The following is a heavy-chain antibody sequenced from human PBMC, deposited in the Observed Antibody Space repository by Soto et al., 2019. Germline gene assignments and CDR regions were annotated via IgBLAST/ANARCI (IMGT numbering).Heavy chain of an antibody. Sequence: ASVTVSCKVSGYTLTELSMHWVRQAPGKGLEWMGGFDPEDGETIYAQKFQGRVTMTEDTSTDTAYMELSSLRSEDTAVYYCATDLEKWELPGNYWGQGTLVTVSS. J-gene: IGHJ4*02. CDR2: FDPEDGET. V-gene: IGHV1-24*01. D-gene: IGHD1-26*01. CDR3: ATDLEKWELPGNY. CDR1: GYTLTELS.